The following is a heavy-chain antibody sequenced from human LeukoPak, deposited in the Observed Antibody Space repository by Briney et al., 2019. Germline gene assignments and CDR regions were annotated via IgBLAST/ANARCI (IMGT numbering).Heavy chain of an antibody. CDR3: ARTPNVYYYYMDV. Sequence: PSETLSLTCTVSGGSISSYYWSWIRQPPGKGLKWIGYIYYSGSTNYNPSLKSRVTISVDTSKNQFSLKLSSVTAADTAVYYCARTPNVYYYYMDVWGKGTTVTVSS. J-gene: IGHJ6*03. CDR2: IYYSGST. V-gene: IGHV4-59*01. D-gene: IGHD2-15*01. CDR1: GGSISSYY.